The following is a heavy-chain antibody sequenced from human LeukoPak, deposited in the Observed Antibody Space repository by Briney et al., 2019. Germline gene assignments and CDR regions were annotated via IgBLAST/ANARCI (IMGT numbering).Heavy chain of an antibody. V-gene: IGHV3-21*01. J-gene: IGHJ4*02. CDR3: AREPGISFDY. Sequence: GGSLRLSCAASGFTFSSYSMNWVRQAPGKGLEWVSSISSSSSYIYYADSVKGRFTISKDNAKNSLYLQMNSLRAEDTAVYYCAREPGISFDYWAREPWSPSPQ. CDR2: ISSSSSYI. CDR1: GFTFSSYS. D-gene: IGHD1-14*01.